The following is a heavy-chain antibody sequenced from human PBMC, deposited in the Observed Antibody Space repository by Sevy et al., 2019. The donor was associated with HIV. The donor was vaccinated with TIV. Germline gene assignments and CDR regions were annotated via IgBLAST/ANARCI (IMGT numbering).Heavy chain of an antibody. CDR2: LKQDESDK. Sequence: GGSLRLSFTAPGSTFSNIWMSWARKAPGKGLEWGAHLKQDESDKYYLDSVKARVTISRDNAKNSVYLQMNSLRAEDTAVYYCAREDSGSYFYWGQGTLVTVSS. J-gene: IGHJ4*02. CDR3: AREDSGSYFY. D-gene: IGHD1-26*01. V-gene: IGHV3-7*01. CDR1: GSTFSNIW.